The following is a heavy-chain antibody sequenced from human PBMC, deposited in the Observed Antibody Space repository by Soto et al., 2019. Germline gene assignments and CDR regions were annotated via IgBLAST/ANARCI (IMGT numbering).Heavy chain of an antibody. J-gene: IGHJ5*02. CDR2: IYYSGST. D-gene: IGHD2-15*01. Sequence: QVQLQESGPGLVKPSETLSLTCTVSGGSISSYYWSWIRQPPGKGLEWIGYIYYSGSTNYNPSLKSRVTISVDTSKNQFSLKLSSVTAADTAVYYCARLVVVAATQYIGFDPWGQGTLVTVSS. CDR3: ARLVVVAATQYIGFDP. CDR1: GGSISSYY. V-gene: IGHV4-59*01.